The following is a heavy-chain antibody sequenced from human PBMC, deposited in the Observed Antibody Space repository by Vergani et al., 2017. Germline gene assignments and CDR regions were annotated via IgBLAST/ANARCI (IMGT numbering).Heavy chain of an antibody. CDR1: GYTFTSYA. CDR3: SSGIIAAAGLYGMDV. D-gene: IGHD6-13*01. V-gene: IGHV1-3*01. Sequence: QVQLVQSGAEVKKPGASVKVSCKASGYTFTSYAMHWVRQAPGQRLEWMGWINAGNGNTKYSQKFQGRVTITRDTSASTAYMELSSLRSEDTAVYYCSSGIIAAAGLYGMDVWGQGTTVTVSS. J-gene: IGHJ6*02. CDR2: INAGNGNT.